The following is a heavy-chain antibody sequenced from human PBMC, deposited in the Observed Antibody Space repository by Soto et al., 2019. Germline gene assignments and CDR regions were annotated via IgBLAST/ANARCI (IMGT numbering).Heavy chain of an antibody. V-gene: IGHV4-31*03. D-gene: IGHD3-22*01. CDR2: IYYSGST. CDR3: ARDRGYDSSGYYFDY. CDR1: GGSISSGGYY. Sequence: SETLSLTCTVSGGSISSGGYYWSWIRQHPGKGQEWIGYIYYSGSTYYNPSLKSRVTISVDTSKNQFSLKLSSVTAADTAVYYCARDRGYDSSGYYFDYWGQGTLVTVSS. J-gene: IGHJ4*02.